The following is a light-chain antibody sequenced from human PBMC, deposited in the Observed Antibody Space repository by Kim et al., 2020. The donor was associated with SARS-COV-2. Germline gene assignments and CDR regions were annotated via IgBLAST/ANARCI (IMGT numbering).Light chain of an antibody. CDR2: AAS. V-gene: IGKV1-39*01. CDR3: QQSHTAPSLT. Sequence: DIQMTQSPPSLSASVGDRVTIVCRASQSISTYLNWYQQKPGKAPKLLIYAASNLQSGVPSSFSGSGSGTDFTLTISSLQPEDFATYYCQQSHTAPSLTFGGGTKVDIK. CDR1: QSISTY. J-gene: IGKJ4*01.